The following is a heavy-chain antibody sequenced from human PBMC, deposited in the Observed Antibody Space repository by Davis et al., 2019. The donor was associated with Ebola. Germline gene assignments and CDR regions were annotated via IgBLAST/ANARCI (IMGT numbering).Heavy chain of an antibody. D-gene: IGHD3-3*01. CDR3: ARVGFWSGYYKLNPYYYGMDV. J-gene: IGHJ6*02. CDR1: GYTFTGYY. CDR2: INPNSGGP. Sequence: ASVKVSCKASGYTFTGYYMHWVRQAPGQGLEWMGWINPNSGGPNYAQKFQGWVTMTRDTSTSTAYMELRSLRSDDTAVYYCARVGFWSGYYKLNPYYYGMDVWGQGTTVTVSS. V-gene: IGHV1-2*04.